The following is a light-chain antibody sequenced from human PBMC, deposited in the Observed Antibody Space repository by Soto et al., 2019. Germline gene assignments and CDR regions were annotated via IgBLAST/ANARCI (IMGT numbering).Light chain of an antibody. J-gene: IGKJ1*01. Sequence: DIQIIQSLATLAAYVGVCVTITCRASQSITNWLAWYQLKPGKAPKLLIHEASNLHSGVSSRFTGSGSGTDFTLTITSLQPEDLATYYCQQYKRYWTLGQGAKV. CDR3: QQYKRYWT. V-gene: IGKV1-5*03. CDR2: EAS. CDR1: QSITNW.